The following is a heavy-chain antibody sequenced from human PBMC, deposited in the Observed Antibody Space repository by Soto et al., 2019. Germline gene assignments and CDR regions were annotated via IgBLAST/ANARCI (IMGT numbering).Heavy chain of an antibody. Sequence: QVQLVESGGGVVQPGRSLRLSCAASGFTFSSYAMHWVRQAPGKGLEWVAVISYDGSNKYYADSVKGRFTISRDNSKNTXYLQMNSLRAEDTAVYYCARRRRGYSYGYAYGMDVWGQGTTVTVSS. V-gene: IGHV3-30-3*01. CDR1: GFTFSSYA. D-gene: IGHD5-18*01. CDR2: ISYDGSNK. J-gene: IGHJ6*02. CDR3: ARRRRGYSYGYAYGMDV.